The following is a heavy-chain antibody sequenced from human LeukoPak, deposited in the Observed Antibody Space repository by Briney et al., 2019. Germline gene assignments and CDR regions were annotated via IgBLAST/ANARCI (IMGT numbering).Heavy chain of an antibody. D-gene: IGHD1-1*01. CDR3: VRVKGTYFDF. Sequence: TGGSLRVSCAASGFPFSSYSMNWVRQAPGKGLEWVSYISASGSNIYYLDAVKGRFTVSRDNAMNSLFLQMNRPRAEDTAIYYCVRVKGTYFDFWGQGTLVTVSS. V-gene: IGHV3-48*01. J-gene: IGHJ4*02. CDR1: GFPFSSYS. CDR2: ISASGSNI.